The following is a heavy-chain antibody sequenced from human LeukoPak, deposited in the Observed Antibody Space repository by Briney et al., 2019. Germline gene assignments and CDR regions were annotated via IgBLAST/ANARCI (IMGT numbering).Heavy chain of an antibody. J-gene: IGHJ6*03. CDR1: GGSISSSSYY. CDR3: ATGSGWYGHYMDV. D-gene: IGHD6-19*01. Sequence: SETLSLTCTVSGGSISSSSYYWGWIRQPPGKGLEWIGSIYCSGSTYYNPSLKSRVTISVDTSKNQFSLKLSSVTAADTAVYYCATGSGWYGHYMDVWGKGTTVTISS. CDR2: IYCSGST. V-gene: IGHV4-39*01.